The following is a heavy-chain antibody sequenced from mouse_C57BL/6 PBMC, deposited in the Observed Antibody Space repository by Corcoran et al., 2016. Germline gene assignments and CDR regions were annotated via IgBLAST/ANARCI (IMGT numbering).Heavy chain of an antibody. CDR2: INPNNGGT. CDR3: ARWYYYGSSYGYFDV. V-gene: IGHV1-26*01. CDR1: GYTFTDYY. D-gene: IGHD1-1*01. Sequence: EVQLQQSGPELVKPGASVKISCKASGYTFTDYYMNWVKQSHGKSLEWIGDINPNNGGTSYNQKFKGKATLTVDKSSSTAYMELRSLTSEDSAVYYCARWYYYGSSYGYFDVCGTGTTVTVSS. J-gene: IGHJ1*03.